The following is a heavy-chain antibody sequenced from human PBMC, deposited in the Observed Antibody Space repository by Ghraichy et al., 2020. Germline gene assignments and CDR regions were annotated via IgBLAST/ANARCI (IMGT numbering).Heavy chain of an antibody. D-gene: IGHD3/OR15-3a*01. Sequence: GGSLRLSCVFSGFTFSNYRMNWVRQAPGKGLEWVSSISSEGSLIDYADSVKGRVTISRDDAKNSLYLQMNSLRAEDTALYFCASPYFDFWGAFSPYFDLWGRGTLVTVSS. V-gene: IGHV3-21*06. J-gene: IGHJ2*01. CDR1: GFTFSNYR. CDR3: ASPYFDFWGAFSPYFDL. CDR2: ISSEGSLI.